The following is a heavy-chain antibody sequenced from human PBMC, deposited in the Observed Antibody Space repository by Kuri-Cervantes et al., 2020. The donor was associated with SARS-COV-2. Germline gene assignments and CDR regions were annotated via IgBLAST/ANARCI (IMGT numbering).Heavy chain of an antibody. J-gene: IGHJ5*02. V-gene: IGHV4-38-2*02. CDR2: IYHSGST. CDR3: ARRKLGYCSGGSCYEKGWFDP. Sequence: SETLSLTCTVSGGSISSGYYWGWIRQPPGKGLEWIGSIYHSGSTYYNPSLKSRVTISVDTSKNQFSLKLSSVTAADTAVYYCARRKLGYCSGGSCYEKGWFDPWGQGTLVTVSS. CDR1: GGSISSGYY. D-gene: IGHD2-15*01.